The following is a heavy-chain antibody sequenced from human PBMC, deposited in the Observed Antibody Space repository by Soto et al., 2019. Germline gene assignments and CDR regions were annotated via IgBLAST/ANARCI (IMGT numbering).Heavy chain of an antibody. CDR3: AGVLANYYYYAMDV. V-gene: IGHV4-34*01. Sequence: SETLSVTCAVYCGSFSGHYWSWIRQPPGKGLEWIGEISHSGSTYYSPSLKSRVSISVDTSKHQISLRLDSVTAADTGVYYCAGVLANYYYYAMDVWGQGTTVTVSS. J-gene: IGHJ6*02. CDR2: ISHSGST. CDR1: CGSFSGHY.